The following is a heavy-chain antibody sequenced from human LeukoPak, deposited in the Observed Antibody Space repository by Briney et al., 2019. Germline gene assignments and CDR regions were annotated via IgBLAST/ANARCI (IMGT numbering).Heavy chain of an antibody. V-gene: IGHV1-18*01. J-gene: IGHJ5*02. CDR3: ARDHDYSNSNWFDP. CDR2: ISAYNGNT. Sequence: ASVKVSCKASGYTFTSHGISWVRQAPGQGLEWMGWISAYNGNTNYAQKLQGRVTMTTDTSTSTAYMELRSLRSDDTAVYYCARDHDYSNSNWFDPWGQGTLVTVSS. D-gene: IGHD4-11*01. CDR1: GYTFTSHG.